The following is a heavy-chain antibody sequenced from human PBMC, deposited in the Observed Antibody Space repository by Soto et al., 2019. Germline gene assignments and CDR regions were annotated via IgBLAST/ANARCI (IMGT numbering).Heavy chain of an antibody. CDR2: INSDGSST. J-gene: IGHJ4*02. D-gene: IGHD2-15*01. V-gene: IGHV3-74*01. CDR1: GFTFSSYW. CDR3: VRTSLVVAAATREDY. Sequence: EVQLVESGGGLVQPGGALRLSCAASGFTFSSYWMHWVRQAPGKGLVWVSRINSDGSSTSYAESVKGRFTISRDNATNTLCLQMNSLRAEDTAVYYCVRTSLVVAAATREDYWGQGTLVTVSS.